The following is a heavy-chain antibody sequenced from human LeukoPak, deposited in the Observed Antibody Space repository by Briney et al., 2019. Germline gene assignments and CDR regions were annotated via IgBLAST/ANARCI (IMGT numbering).Heavy chain of an antibody. CDR3: ARRFGEFTYYFDY. Sequence: PSETLSLTCTVSGGSISSSSYYWGWIRQPPGKGLEWIAIYYSGSTYYNPSLKSRVTISVDTSKNQFSLKLGSVTAADTAVYYCARRFGEFTYYFDYWGQGTLVTVSP. CDR1: GGSISSSSYY. CDR2: IYYSGST. D-gene: IGHD3-10*01. J-gene: IGHJ4*02. V-gene: IGHV4-39*07.